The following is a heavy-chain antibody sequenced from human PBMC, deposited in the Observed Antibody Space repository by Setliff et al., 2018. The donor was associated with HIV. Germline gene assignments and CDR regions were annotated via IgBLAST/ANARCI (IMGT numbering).Heavy chain of an antibody. J-gene: IGHJ6*03. D-gene: IGHD3-16*01. CDR3: ARDVPWGDYYYYMDV. CDR2: IYTSGST. V-gene: IGHV4-61*01. CDR1: GDSVSSRSYY. Sequence: SETLSLTCTVSGDSVSSRSYYWSWIRQPPGKGLEWIGYIYTSGSTNYNPSLKSRVTMSVDTSKNQFSLKLSSVTAADTAVYYCARDVPWGDYYYYMDVWGKGTTVTVS.